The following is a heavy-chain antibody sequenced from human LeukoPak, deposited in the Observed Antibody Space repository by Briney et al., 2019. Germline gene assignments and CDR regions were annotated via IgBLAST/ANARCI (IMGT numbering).Heavy chain of an antibody. D-gene: IGHD2-2*01. CDR1: GGTFSSYA. V-gene: IGHV1-69*04. Sequence: SVKVSCKASGGTFSSYAISWVRQAPGQGLEWMGRIIPILGIANYAQKFQGRVTITADKSTSTAYMALSSLRSEDTAVYYCARVSCSSTSSPYYSYGMDVWGQGTTVTVSS. CDR3: ARVSCSSTSSPYYSYGMDV. CDR2: IIPILGIA. J-gene: IGHJ6*02.